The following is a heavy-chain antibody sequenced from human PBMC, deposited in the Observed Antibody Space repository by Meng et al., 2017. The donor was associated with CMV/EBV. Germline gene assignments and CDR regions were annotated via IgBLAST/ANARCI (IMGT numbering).Heavy chain of an antibody. Sequence: SVKVSCKASGGTFSSYAISWVRQAPGQGLEWMGGIIPIFGTANYAQKFQGRVTTTTDTSTSTAYMELRSLRSDDTAVYYCARGYYDFWSGYSVYTLDYWGQGTLVTVSS. V-gene: IGHV1-69*05. CDR3: ARGYYDFWSGYSVYTLDY. D-gene: IGHD3-3*01. CDR1: GGTFSSYA. CDR2: IIPIFGTA. J-gene: IGHJ4*02.